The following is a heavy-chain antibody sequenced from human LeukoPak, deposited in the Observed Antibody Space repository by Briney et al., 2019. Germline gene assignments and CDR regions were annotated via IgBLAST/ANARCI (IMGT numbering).Heavy chain of an antibody. Sequence: GASVKVSCKASGYTFTGYYMHWVRQAPGQGLEWMGWINPNSGGTNYAQKFQGRVTMTRDTSISTAYMELSRLRSDDTAVYYCANYRDSSGYHEYYFDYWGQGTLVTVSS. V-gene: IGHV1-2*02. CDR1: GYTFTGYY. CDR2: INPNSGGT. D-gene: IGHD3-22*01. J-gene: IGHJ4*02. CDR3: ANYRDSSGYHEYYFDY.